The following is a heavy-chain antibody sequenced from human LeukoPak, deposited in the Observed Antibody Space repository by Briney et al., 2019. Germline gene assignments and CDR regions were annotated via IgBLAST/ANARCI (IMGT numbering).Heavy chain of an antibody. CDR2: ISGSGGST. J-gene: IGHJ6*02. Sequence: GGSLRLSCAASGFTFSSYAMSWVRQAPGKGLEWVSAISGSGGSTYYADSVKGRFTISRDNSKNTLYLQMNSLRAEDTAVYYCAKDRSLILWFGGPNDYYYGMDVWGQGTTVTVSS. CDR1: GFTFSSYA. D-gene: IGHD3-10*01. V-gene: IGHV3-23*01. CDR3: AKDRSLILWFGGPNDYYYGMDV.